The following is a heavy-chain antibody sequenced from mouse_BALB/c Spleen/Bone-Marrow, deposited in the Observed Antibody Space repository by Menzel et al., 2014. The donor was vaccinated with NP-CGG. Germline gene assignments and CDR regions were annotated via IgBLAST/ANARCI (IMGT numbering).Heavy chain of an antibody. J-gene: IGHJ1*01. V-gene: IGHV2-9*02. CDR3: ARDRFDV. CDR2: IWAGGST. Sequence: VMLVESGPGLVAPSQSLSITCTVSGFSLTSYGVHWVRQPPGKGLEWLGVIWAGGSTNYNSALMSRLSISKDNSKSQVFLKMNSPQTDDTAMYYCARDRFDVWGAGTTVTVSS. CDR1: GFSLTSYG.